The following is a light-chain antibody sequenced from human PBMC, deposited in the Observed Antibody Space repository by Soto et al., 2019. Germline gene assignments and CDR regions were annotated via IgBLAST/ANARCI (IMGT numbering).Light chain of an antibody. CDR3: QQRNNWPPGVT. J-gene: IGKJ3*01. CDR2: DAS. CDR1: HSVSSY. Sequence: EIVLPQSPATLSLSPGESVTLSCRASHSVSSYLAWDQQTRDQAPRLLIYDASNRAAGIPASFSGSGSGTDFSLTISSVEREDSAVYYCQQRNNWPPGVTFGPGTKVDIK. V-gene: IGKV3-11*01.